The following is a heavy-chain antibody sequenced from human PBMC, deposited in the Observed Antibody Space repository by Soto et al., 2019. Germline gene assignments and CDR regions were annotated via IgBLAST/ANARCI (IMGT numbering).Heavy chain of an antibody. CDR2: ISYDGSNK. CDR3: ARDEDEVVPAAPGDY. V-gene: IGHV3-30-3*01. CDR1: GFTFSSYA. Sequence: QVQLVESGGGVVQPGRSLRLSCAASGFTFSSYAMHWVRQAPGKGLEWVAVISYDGSNKYYADSVKGRLTISRDNSKNTLYLQMNSLRAEDTAVYYCARDEDEVVPAAPGDYWGQGTLVTVSS. D-gene: IGHD2-2*01. J-gene: IGHJ4*02.